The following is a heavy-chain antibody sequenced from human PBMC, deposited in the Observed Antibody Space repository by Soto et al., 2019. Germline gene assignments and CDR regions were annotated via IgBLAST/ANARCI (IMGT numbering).Heavy chain of an antibody. CDR1: GFTFSSYA. J-gene: IGHJ4*02. D-gene: IGHD3-16*01. CDR2: IKSKTDGGTT. V-gene: IGHV3-15*01. CDR3: TTEGGPTGFDY. Sequence: PGGSLRLSCAASGFTFSSYAMSWVRQAPGKGLEWVGRIKSKTDGGTTDYAAPVKGRFTISRDDSKNTLYLQMNSLKTEDTAVYYCTTEGGPTGFDYWGQGTLVTVSS.